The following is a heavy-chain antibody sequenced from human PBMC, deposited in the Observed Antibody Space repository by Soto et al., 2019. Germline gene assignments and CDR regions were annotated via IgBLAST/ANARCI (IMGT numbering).Heavy chain of an antibody. Sequence: SETLSLTCTVSGGYITSDSYYWAWIRQPPGKGLEWIGSIYFSESTYYNSALKSRLAISIDMSKNQFSLNLSSVTDADTAVYYCAKHLSESGYDLNYWGQGTPVTVYS. CDR3: AKHLSESGYDLNY. V-gene: IGHV4-39*01. CDR2: IYFSEST. D-gene: IGHD5-12*01. J-gene: IGHJ4*02. CDR1: GGYITSDSYY.